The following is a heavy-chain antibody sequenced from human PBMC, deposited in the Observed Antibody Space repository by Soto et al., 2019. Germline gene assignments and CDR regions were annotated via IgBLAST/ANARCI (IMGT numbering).Heavy chain of an antibody. CDR3: TLRQDTSRGPIY. CDR1: GFSLTTRGMT. J-gene: IGHJ4*02. V-gene: IGHV2-5*01. D-gene: IGHD6-13*01. CDR2: ST. Sequence: SGPTLVNPTQTLTPTCTVSGFSLTTRGMTLGWIRQPPGKAPEWLALSTQYSPSLQSRLTFTEDTSKNQVVLTMTNTDPVDTATYYCTLRQDTSRGPIYWGQGIMVTVSS.